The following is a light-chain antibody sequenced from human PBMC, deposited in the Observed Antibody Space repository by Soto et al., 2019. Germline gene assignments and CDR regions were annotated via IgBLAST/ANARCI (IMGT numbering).Light chain of an antibody. J-gene: IGLJ1*01. CDR1: SSDVGSYNL. CDR2: EGS. V-gene: IGLV2-23*01. CDR3: CSYAGSSTFV. Sequence: QSALTQPASVSGSPGQSITIFCTGTSSDVGSYNLVSWYQQHPGKAPKLMIYEGSKRPSGVSNRFSGSKSGNTASLTISGLLAEDEAEYYCCSYAGSSTFVFGTGTKLTVL.